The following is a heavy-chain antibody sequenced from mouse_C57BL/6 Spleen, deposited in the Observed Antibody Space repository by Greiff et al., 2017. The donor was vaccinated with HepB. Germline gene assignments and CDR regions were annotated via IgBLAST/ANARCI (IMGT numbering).Heavy chain of an antibody. J-gene: IGHJ3*01. V-gene: IGHV1-80*01. CDR3: ARSRGDYDWFAY. CDR1: GYAFSSYW. D-gene: IGHD2-4*01. CDR2: IYPGDGDT. Sequence: QVQLKESGAELVKPGASVKISCKASGYAFSSYWMNWVKQRPGKGLEWIGQIYPGDGDTNYNGKFKGKATRTADKSSSTAYMQLSSLTSEDSAVYFCARSRGDYDWFAYWGQGTLVTVSA.